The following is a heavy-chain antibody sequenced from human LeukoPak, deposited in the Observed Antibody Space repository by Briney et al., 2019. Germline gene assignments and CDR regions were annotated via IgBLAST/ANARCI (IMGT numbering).Heavy chain of an antibody. CDR2: IYYTGST. Sequence: PSETLSLTCTVSGGSVSSGSFYWSWIRQTPGKGLEWIGYIYYTGSTNYNPSLKSRVTISVDTSKNQFSLRLSSVTAADTAVYYCARGHDLLTGLGWFDPWGQGTLVTVSS. J-gene: IGHJ5*02. D-gene: IGHD3-9*01. V-gene: IGHV4-61*01. CDR1: GGSVSSGSFY. CDR3: ARGHDLLTGLGWFDP.